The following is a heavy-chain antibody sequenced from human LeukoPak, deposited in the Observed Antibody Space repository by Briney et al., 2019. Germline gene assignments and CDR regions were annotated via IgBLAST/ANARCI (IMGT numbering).Heavy chain of an antibody. CDR3: ARQPNYDVLTASYSPWAGFDY. CDR2: IWYDGSDK. V-gene: IGHV3-33*01. Sequence: GRSLRLSCAASGFNFSNYGMHWVRQAPGKGLEWVAVIWYDGSDKYYADSVKGRFTISRDNSKNTLNLEMNSLRAEDTAVYYCARQPNYDVLTASYSPWAGFDYWGQGTLVTVSS. CDR1: GFNFSNYG. D-gene: IGHD3-9*01. J-gene: IGHJ4*02.